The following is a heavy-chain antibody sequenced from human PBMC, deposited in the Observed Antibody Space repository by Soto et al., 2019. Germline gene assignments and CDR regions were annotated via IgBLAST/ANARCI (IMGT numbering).Heavy chain of an antibody. Sequence: QVQLQESGPGLVKPSQTLSLTCTVSGGSISSAAYYWSWIRQHPGKGLEWIGYISHSGSTYYNPSLKSRVIISVDTSKNQCSLSVTSVTAADTAVYYCAREYTYGSNCFDCWGQGALVTVSS. CDR1: GGSISSAAYY. CDR3: AREYTYGSNCFDC. V-gene: IGHV4-31*03. J-gene: IGHJ4*02. CDR2: ISHSGST. D-gene: IGHD2-2*02.